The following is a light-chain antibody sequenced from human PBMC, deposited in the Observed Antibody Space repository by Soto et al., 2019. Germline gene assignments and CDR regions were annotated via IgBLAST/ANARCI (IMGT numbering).Light chain of an antibody. CDR1: SSDVGGYNY. Sequence: QSVLTQPASVSGSPGQSITISCTGTSSDVGGYNYVSWYQQHPGKAPKLMIYQVINRPSGVSNRFSGSKSGNTASLTISRLQAEDEADYYCSSCTSSSSGVFGTGTNVTVL. J-gene: IGLJ1*01. V-gene: IGLV2-14*01. CDR2: QVI. CDR3: SSCTSSSSGV.